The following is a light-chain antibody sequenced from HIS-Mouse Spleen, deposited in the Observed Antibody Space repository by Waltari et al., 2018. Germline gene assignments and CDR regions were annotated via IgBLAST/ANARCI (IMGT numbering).Light chain of an antibody. V-gene: IGLV8-61*01. CDR1: SGSVSTSYY. CDR2: GTN. CDR3: VLYMGSGIWV. Sequence: QTVVTQEPSFSVSPGGTVTLTCGLSSGSVSTSYYPSWYQQTPGQAPRTLPYGTNTRSSGGPDRFSGSILGNKAALTITGAQADDESDYYCVLYMGSGIWVFGGGTKLTVL. J-gene: IGLJ3*02.